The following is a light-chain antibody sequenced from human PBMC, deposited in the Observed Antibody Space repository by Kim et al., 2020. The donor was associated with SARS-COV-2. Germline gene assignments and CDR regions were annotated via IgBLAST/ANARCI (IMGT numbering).Light chain of an antibody. CDR3: NSRDSSGNPWV. CDR1: SLRSYY. J-gene: IGLJ3*02. Sequence: SSELTQDPAVSVALGQTVRITCQGDSLRSYYASWYQQKPGQAPVLVIYGKNNRPSGIPDRFCGSSSGNTASLTITGAQAEDEADYYCNSRDSSGNPWVFG. V-gene: IGLV3-19*01. CDR2: GKN.